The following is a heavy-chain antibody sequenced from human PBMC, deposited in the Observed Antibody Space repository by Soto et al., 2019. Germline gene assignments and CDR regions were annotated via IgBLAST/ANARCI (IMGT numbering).Heavy chain of an antibody. D-gene: IGHD3-16*02. CDR3: ARGLTAGVFYDHTWGGYLPKTYGLDV. V-gene: IGHV3-7*01. J-gene: IGHJ6*02. CDR1: GFTFNSYW. CDR2: IKQDGSEQ. Sequence: EVQLVESGGGLVQPGGSVRLACAASGFTFNSYWMNWVRQAPGKGLEWVANIKQDGSEQYFVDSVRGRFSVSRDNANNLWYLEMSSLRVEDTAVYYCARGLTAGVFYDHTWGGYLPKTYGLDVWGQGTAVTVSS.